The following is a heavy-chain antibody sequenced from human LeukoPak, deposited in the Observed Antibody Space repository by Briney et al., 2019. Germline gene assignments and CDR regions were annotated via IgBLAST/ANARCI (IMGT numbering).Heavy chain of an antibody. CDR1: GGTFSSYA. J-gene: IGHJ3*02. CDR3: ARVGAGYSSDWYPRDAFDI. Sequence: SVKVSCKASGGTFSSYAISWVRQAPGQGLEWMGGIIPIFGTANYAQKFQGRVTITADESTSTAYMELRSLRSDDTAVYYCARVGAGYSSDWYPRDAFDIWGQGTMVTVSS. CDR2: IIPIFGTA. V-gene: IGHV1-69*13. D-gene: IGHD6-19*01.